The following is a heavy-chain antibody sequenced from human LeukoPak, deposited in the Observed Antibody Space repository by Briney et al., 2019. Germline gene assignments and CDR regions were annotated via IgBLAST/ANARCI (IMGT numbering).Heavy chain of an antibody. CDR2: IHPGSGDT. CDR1: GYTFTGYY. V-gene: IGHV1-2*02. CDR3: ASYASGYNWLRA. D-gene: IGHD5-12*01. J-gene: IGHJ5*02. Sequence: ASVKVSCKASGYTFTGYYMHWVRQAPGQGLEWMGWIHPGSGDTKYAQKFQGRVTLTRDTSSSTAYMDLSGLRSDDTALYYCASYASGYNWLRAWGQGTQVTVSS.